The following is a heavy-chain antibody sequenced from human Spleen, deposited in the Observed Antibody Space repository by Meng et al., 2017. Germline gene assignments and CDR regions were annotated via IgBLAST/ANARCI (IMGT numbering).Heavy chain of an antibody. Sequence: ASVKVSCKASGYTFTSYDINWVRQATGQGLEWMGWMNPNSGNTGYAQKFQGRVTITRNTSISTAYMELSSLRSEDTAVYYCASCHNDYVWGSYRYFDYWGQGTLVTVSS. D-gene: IGHD3-16*02. CDR2: MNPNSGNT. V-gene: IGHV1-8*03. J-gene: IGHJ4*02. CDR3: ASCHNDYVWGSYRYFDY. CDR1: GYTFTSYD.